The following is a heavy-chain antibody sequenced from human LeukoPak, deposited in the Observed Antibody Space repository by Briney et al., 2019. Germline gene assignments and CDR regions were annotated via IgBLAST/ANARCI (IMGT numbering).Heavy chain of an antibody. CDR3: ARENYDFWSGYYPQGWFDP. D-gene: IGHD3-3*01. CDR2: IYYSGST. CDR1: GGSISGHY. Sequence: SETLSLTCTVSGGSISGHYWSWIRQPPGKGLEWIGYIYYSGSTNYNPSLKSRVTISVDTSKNQFSLKLSSVTAADTAVYYCARENYDFWSGYYPQGWFDPWGQGTLVTVSS. J-gene: IGHJ5*02. V-gene: IGHV4-59*11.